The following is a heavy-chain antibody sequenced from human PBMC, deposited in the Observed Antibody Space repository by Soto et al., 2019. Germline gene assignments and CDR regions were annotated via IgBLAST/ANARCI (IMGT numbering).Heavy chain of an antibody. J-gene: IGHJ4*02. Sequence: EVQLVESGGGLVKPGGSLRLSCAASGFIFTNAWMNWVRQAPGKGLEWVGRIKRKTDGGTTDYAAPVEGRFSISRDDSKNILYLQMNSLKTEDTAVYYCTTVFYDSSGNPDYRGQGTLVTVSS. V-gene: IGHV3-15*07. D-gene: IGHD3-22*01. CDR2: IKRKTDGGTT. CDR1: GFIFTNAW. CDR3: TTVFYDSSGNPDY.